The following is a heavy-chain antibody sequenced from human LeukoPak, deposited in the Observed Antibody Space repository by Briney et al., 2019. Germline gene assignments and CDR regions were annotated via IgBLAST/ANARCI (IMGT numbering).Heavy chain of an antibody. V-gene: IGHV3-21*01. CDR2: VTTSGYNT. CDR1: GFTFTNYG. CDR3: ARDLFGGQSDY. Sequence: GGSLRLSCAASGFTFTNYGMTWVRQAPGKGLEWVSGVTTSGYNTYYADSVKGRFTISRDNAKNSLYLQMNSLRAEDTAVYYCARDLFGGQSDYWGQGTLVTVSS. J-gene: IGHJ4*02. D-gene: IGHD3-16*01.